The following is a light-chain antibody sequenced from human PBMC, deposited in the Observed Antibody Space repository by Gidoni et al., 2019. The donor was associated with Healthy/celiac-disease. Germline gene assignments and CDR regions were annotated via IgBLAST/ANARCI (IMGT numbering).Light chain of an antibody. V-gene: IGKV3-20*01. CDR1: QSVSSSY. CDR2: GAS. CDR3: QQYGSSLFT. J-gene: IGKJ3*01. Sequence: EIVLTQSPGTLYLSQGERATLSCRASQSVSSSYLAWYQQKPGQAPRLLIYGASSRATGIPDRFSGSGSGTYFPLTISRLEPEAFAVYYCQQYGSSLFTFGPGTKVDIK.